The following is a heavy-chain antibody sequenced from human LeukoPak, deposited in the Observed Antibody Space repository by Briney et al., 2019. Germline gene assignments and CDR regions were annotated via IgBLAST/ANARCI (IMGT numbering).Heavy chain of an antibody. J-gene: IGHJ4*02. CDR3: AREHTMVRGVRLFDY. Sequence: GGSLRLSCAASGFTFSSYEMNWVRQAPGKGLEWVSYISSSGSTIYYADSVKGRFTISRDNAKNSLYLQMNSLRAEDTAVYYCAREHTMVRGVRLFDYWGQGTLVTVSS. V-gene: IGHV3-48*03. CDR2: ISSSGSTI. D-gene: IGHD3-10*01. CDR1: GFTFSSYE.